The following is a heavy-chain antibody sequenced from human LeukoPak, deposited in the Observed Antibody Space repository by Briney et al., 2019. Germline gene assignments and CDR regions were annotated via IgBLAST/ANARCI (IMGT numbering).Heavy chain of an antibody. D-gene: IGHD4-11*01. Sequence: SVKVSCKASGGTFSSYAISWVRQAPGQGLEWMGGIIPIFGTANYAQKFQGRVTITADESTSTAYTELSSLRSEDTAVYYCARDKLETVSFRWFDPWGQGTLVTVSS. CDR3: ARDKLETVSFRWFDP. CDR2: IIPIFGTA. V-gene: IGHV1-69*13. CDR1: GGTFSSYA. J-gene: IGHJ5*02.